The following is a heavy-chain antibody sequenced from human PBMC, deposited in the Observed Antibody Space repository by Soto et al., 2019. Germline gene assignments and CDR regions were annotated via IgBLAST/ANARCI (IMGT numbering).Heavy chain of an antibody. D-gene: IGHD2-15*01. CDR1: GFTFSSYG. J-gene: IGHJ4*02. Sequence: QVQLVESGGGVVQPGRSLRLSCAASGFTFSSYGMHWVRQAPGKGLEWVAVIWYDGSNKYYADSVQGRFTISRDNSKNTLYLQMTSLRGEDTAVYDWARDLRYCSGGSCYSTHTWCFDYWGQGTLVTVSS. CDR2: IWYDGSNK. CDR3: ARDLRYCSGGSCYSTHTWCFDY. V-gene: IGHV3-33*01.